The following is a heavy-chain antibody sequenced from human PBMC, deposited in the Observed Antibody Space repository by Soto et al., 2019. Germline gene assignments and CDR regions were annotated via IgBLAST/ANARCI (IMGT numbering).Heavy chain of an antibody. J-gene: IGHJ6*02. D-gene: IGHD2-2*01. CDR3: AKARVVPAAIRGYYYYYGMDV. CDR2: ISGSGGST. V-gene: IGHV3-23*01. CDR1: GFTFSNYA. Sequence: GGSLRLSCAASGFTFSNYAMSWVRQAPGKGLEWVSGISGSGGSTYYADSVKGRFTISRDNSKNTLYLQMNSLRAEDTAVYYCAKARVVPAAIRGYYYYYGMDVWGQGTTVTVSS.